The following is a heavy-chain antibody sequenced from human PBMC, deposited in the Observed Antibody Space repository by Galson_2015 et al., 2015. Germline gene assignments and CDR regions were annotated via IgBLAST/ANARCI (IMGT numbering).Heavy chain of an antibody. CDR1: GGSISSGSYY. V-gene: IGHV4-61*02. CDR2: IYTSGST. D-gene: IGHD3-22*01. CDR3: ATSRGLYDSSGYYRYFDL. Sequence: TLSLTCTVSGGSISSGSYYWSWIRQPAGKGLEWIGRIYTSGSTNYNPSLKSRVTISVDTSKNQFSLKLSSVTAADTAVYYCATSRGLYDSSGYYRYFDLWGRGTLVTVSS. J-gene: IGHJ2*01.